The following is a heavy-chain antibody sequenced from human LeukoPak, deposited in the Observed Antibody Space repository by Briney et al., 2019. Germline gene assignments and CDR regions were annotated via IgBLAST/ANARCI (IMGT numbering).Heavy chain of an antibody. CDR1: GFTVSSNY. J-gene: IGHJ3*02. D-gene: IGHD3-9*01. Sequence: PGGSLRLSCAASGFTVSSNYMSWVRQAPGKGLEWVSVIYSGGSTYYADSVKGRFTISRDNSKNTLYLQMNSLRAEDTAVYYCAREDWLNAFDIWGQGTMVTVSS. CDR2: IYSGGST. V-gene: IGHV3-66*02. CDR3: AREDWLNAFDI.